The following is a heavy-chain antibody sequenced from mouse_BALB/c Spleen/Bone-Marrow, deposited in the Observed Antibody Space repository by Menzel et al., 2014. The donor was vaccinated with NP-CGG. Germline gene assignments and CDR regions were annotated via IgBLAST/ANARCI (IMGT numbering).Heavy chain of an antibody. CDR2: IDPYNGGT. V-gene: IGHV1S135*01. CDR3: ARIGIGNIGGAY. J-gene: IGHJ3*01. Sequence: EVQLVESGPELVKPGASVKVSCKASGYAFTSYNMYWVKRSHGESLEWIGYIDPYNGGTSYNQKFKGKATLTVDKSSSTAYMHLNSLTSEDSAVYYCARIGIGNIGGAYWGQGTLVTVSA. D-gene: IGHD4-1*01. CDR1: GYAFTSYN.